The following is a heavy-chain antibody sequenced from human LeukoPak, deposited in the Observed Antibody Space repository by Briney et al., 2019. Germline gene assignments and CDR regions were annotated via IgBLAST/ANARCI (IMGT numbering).Heavy chain of an antibody. J-gene: IGHJ4*02. CDR2: INPNSGGT. V-gene: IGHV1-2*02. D-gene: IGHD5-18*01. CDR1: GYTFTGYY. CDR3: ARGGYSYGTYFDY. Sequence: ASVKVSCKASGYTFTGYYMHWVRQAPGQGLEWMGWINPNSGGTNYAQKFQGRVTMTRDTSISTAYMELRSLRSDDTAVYYCARGGYSYGTYFDYWGQGTLVTVSS.